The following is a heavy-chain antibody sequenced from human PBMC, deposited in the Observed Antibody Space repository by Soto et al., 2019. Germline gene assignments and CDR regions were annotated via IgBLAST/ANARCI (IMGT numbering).Heavy chain of an antibody. CDR1: GGSFSGYY. Sequence: PSETLSLTCAVYGGSFSGYYWSWIRQPPGKGLEWIGEINHSGSTNYNPPLKSRVTISVDTSKNQFSLKESSVTAADTAVYYCAREAVLRRRAFYIWGQGTMVTVSS. V-gene: IGHV4-34*01. D-gene: IGHD4-17*01. J-gene: IGHJ3*02. CDR3: AREAVLRRRAFYI. CDR2: INHSGST.